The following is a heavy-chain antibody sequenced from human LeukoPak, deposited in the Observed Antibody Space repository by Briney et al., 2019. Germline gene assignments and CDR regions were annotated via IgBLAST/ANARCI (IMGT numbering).Heavy chain of an antibody. D-gene: IGHD6-13*01. J-gene: IGHJ4*02. CDR2: MFPGDSDT. CDR3: ARLAGMDQVVRRYFDN. CDR1: GYNFTRYW. V-gene: IGHV5-51*01. Sequence: GESLKISCKGSGYNFTRYWIGWVRQMPGKGLEWMGIMFPGDSDTRYSPSFQGQVTISADKSISTAYLQWSSLKASDTAMYYCARLAGMDQVVRRYFDNWGQGTLVTASS.